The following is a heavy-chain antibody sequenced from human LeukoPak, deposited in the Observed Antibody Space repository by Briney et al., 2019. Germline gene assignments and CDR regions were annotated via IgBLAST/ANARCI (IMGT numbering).Heavy chain of an antibody. CDR2: MYHSGKS. J-gene: IGHJ4*02. Sequence: SETLSLPCGVFGYSISSGYYWGWIRQPPGKGLEWIGSMYHSGKSYYNPSLKSRVTISIDTSKNQFSLKVTSVTAADTAVYYCARAWGSESFSSDYWGQGILVTVSS. D-gene: IGHD3-10*01. CDR1: GYSISSGYY. CDR3: ARAWGSESFSSDY. V-gene: IGHV4-38-2*01.